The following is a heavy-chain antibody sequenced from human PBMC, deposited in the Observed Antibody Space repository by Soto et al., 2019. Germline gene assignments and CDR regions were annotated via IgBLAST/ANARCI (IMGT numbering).Heavy chain of an antibody. Sequence: GGSLRLSCAASGFTFSSYGMHWVRQAPGKGLEWVAVIWYDGSNKYYADSVKGRFTISRDNSKNTLYLQMNSLRAEDTAVYCCARDGCSSTSCPPLRYGMDVWGQGTTVTVS. CDR1: GFTFSSYG. D-gene: IGHD2-2*01. CDR2: IWYDGSNK. V-gene: IGHV3-33*01. CDR3: ARDGCSSTSCPPLRYGMDV. J-gene: IGHJ6*02.